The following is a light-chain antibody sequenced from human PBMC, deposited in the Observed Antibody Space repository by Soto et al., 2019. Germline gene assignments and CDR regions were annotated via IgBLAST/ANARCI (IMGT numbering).Light chain of an antibody. J-gene: IGLJ1*01. CDR1: SRDIGTSNL. CDR2: EVT. Sequence: QSVLTQPASVSGSPGQSITISCTGTSRDIGTSNLVSWYQQYPGKAPKLMIYEVTKRPSGISYRFSGSKSGNTASLTISGLQPEDEADYYCYSFIGISTSLFVFGTGTKLTVL. CDR3: YSFIGISTSLFV. V-gene: IGLV2-23*02.